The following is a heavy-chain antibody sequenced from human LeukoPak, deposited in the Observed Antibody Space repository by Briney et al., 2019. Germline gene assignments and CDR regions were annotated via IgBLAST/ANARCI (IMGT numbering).Heavy chain of an antibody. CDR1: GGSISSSSYY. D-gene: IGHD3-22*01. J-gene: IGHJ4*02. CDR2: IYYSGST. Sequence: SETLSLTCTVSGGSISSSSYYWGWIRQPPGKGLEWIGSIYYSGSTYYNPSLKSRVTISVDTSKNQFSLKLSSVTAADTAVYYSARTVGKTYYYDSSGYYDYWGQGTLVTVSS. V-gene: IGHV4-39*01. CDR3: ARTVGKTYYYDSSGYYDY.